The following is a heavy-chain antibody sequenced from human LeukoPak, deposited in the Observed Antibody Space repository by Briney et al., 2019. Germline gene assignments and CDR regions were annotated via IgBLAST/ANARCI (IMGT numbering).Heavy chain of an antibody. CDR1: GDSISSSSYY. CDR3: ARGNLDNDYGDYGAPYYFDY. V-gene: IGHV4-39*07. J-gene: IGHJ4*02. Sequence: SETLSLTCTVSGDSISSSSYYWEWIRQPPGKGLEWIGSTFYSGSTYYNPSLKSRVTISVDTSKNQFSLKLSSVTAADTAVYYCARGNLDNDYGDYGAPYYFDYWGQGTLVTVSS. CDR2: TFYSGST. D-gene: IGHD4-17*01.